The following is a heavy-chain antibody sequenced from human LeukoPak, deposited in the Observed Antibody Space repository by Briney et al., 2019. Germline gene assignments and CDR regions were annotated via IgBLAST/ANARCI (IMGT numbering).Heavy chain of an antibody. CDR2: ISGSGGST. Sequence: GSLRLSCAASGFTFSSYAMSWVRQAPGKGLEWVSAISGSGGSTYYADSVKGRFTISRDNSKNTLYLQMNSLRAEDTAVYYCAKAPYYYDSSGTQLFQHWGQGTLVTVSS. J-gene: IGHJ1*01. V-gene: IGHV3-23*01. D-gene: IGHD3-22*01. CDR3: AKAPYYYDSSGTQLFQH. CDR1: GFTFSSYA.